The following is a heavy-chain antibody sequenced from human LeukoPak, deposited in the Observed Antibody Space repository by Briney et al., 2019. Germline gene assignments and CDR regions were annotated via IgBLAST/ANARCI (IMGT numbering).Heavy chain of an antibody. V-gene: IGHV4-61*01. D-gene: IGHD5-18*01. CDR2: IYYSGST. CDR1: GGSVSSGSYY. J-gene: IGHJ4*02. Sequence: SETLSLTCTVSGGSVSSGSYYWSWIRQPPGKGLEWIGYIYYSGSTNYNPSLKSRATISVDTSKNQFSLKLSSVTAADTAVYYCARADTGYYFDYWGQGTLVTVSS. CDR3: ARADTGYYFDY.